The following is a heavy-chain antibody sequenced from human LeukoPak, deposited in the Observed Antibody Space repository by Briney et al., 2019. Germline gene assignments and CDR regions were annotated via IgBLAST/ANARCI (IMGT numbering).Heavy chain of an antibody. CDR3: ATTRRGDGIGY. D-gene: IGHD2-21*02. Sequence: GGSLRLSCGGSGFTFSHAWMSWVRQAPGEGLEWVGRIKDNGAGGTTDYAAPVKGRVTISRDDSKNTVYMDIKSLRTEDTAVYFCATTRRGDGIGYWGQGTLVIVSS. J-gene: IGHJ4*02. CDR1: GFTFSHAW. V-gene: IGHV3-15*05. CDR2: IKDNGAGGTT.